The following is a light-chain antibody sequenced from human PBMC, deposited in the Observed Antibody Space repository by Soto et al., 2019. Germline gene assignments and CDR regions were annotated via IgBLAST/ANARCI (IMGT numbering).Light chain of an antibody. CDR3: QQYYASSWT. Sequence: EIVLTQSPGTLSSSPGERATLSCRASQSISSTYLAWYRQKPGQAPRLLIYAASSRDTGIPDRFSGSGSGTDFTITISRLEPEDFAVYYCQQYYASSWTFGQGTRVEIK. CDR1: QSISSTY. J-gene: IGKJ1*01. V-gene: IGKV3-20*01. CDR2: AAS.